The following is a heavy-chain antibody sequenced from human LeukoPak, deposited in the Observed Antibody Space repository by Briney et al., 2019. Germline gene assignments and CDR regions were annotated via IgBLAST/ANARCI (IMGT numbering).Heavy chain of an antibody. CDR3: ARGALDYDFWSGYSYYFDY. Sequence: SETLSLTCAVYGGSFSGYYGSWIRQPAGKGLEWIGRIYTSGSTNYNPSLKSRVTMSVGTSKNQFSLKLSSVTAADTAVYYCARGALDYDFWSGYSYYFDYWGQGTLVTVSS. D-gene: IGHD3-3*01. CDR1: GGSFSGYY. V-gene: IGHV4-59*10. J-gene: IGHJ4*02. CDR2: IYTSGST.